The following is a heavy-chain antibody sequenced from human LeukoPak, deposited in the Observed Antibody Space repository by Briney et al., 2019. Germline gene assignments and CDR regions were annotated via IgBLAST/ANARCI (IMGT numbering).Heavy chain of an antibody. Sequence: PSETLSLTCTVSGGSISSYYWSWIRQPAGKGLEWIGRIYTSGSTNYNPSLKSRVTMSVDTSKNQFSLKLSSVTAADTAVYYCAREGVDDSSSWYADAFDIWGQGTMVTVPS. CDR1: GGSISSYY. CDR2: IYTSGST. D-gene: IGHD6-13*01. CDR3: AREGVDDSSSWYADAFDI. V-gene: IGHV4-4*07. J-gene: IGHJ3*02.